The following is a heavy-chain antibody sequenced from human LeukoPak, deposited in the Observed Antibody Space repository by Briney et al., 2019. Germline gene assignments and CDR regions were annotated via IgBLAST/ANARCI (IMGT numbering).Heavy chain of an antibody. Sequence: SETLSLTCTVSGVSISSYYWSWIRQPPGKGLEWIGYIYYSGSTNYNPSLKSRVTISVDTSKNQFSLKLSSVTAADTAVYYCARNYGGNSHLDYWGQGTLVTVSS. CDR2: IYYSGST. CDR3: ARNYGGNSHLDY. J-gene: IGHJ4*02. CDR1: GVSISSYY. D-gene: IGHD4-23*01. V-gene: IGHV4-59*01.